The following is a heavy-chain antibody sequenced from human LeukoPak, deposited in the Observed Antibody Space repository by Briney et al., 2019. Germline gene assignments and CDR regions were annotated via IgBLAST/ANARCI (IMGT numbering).Heavy chain of an antibody. CDR1: GYTFTGYY. CDR2: INPNSGGT. Sequence: GPSVTVSCKAAGYTFTGYYMDWVRQAPGQGLEWMGWINPNSGGTNYAQKLQGRVTITRDTSTSTVYMELSSLRSEDTAVYYCASDRGAMATITEHWGQGTMVTVSS. D-gene: IGHD5-24*01. CDR3: ASDRGAMATITEH. J-gene: IGHJ4*02. V-gene: IGHV1-2*02.